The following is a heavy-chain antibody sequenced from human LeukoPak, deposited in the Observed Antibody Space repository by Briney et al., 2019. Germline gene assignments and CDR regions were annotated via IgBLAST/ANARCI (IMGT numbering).Heavy chain of an antibody. Sequence: ASVKVSCKASGYTFTNYDVNWVRQATGQGLEWMGWMNPNSGDTGYAQKFQGRVTMTRNTSISTAYMELSSLRSEDTAVYYCARGQGGSYSDDAFDIWGQGTMVTVSS. CDR1: GYTFTNYD. CDR2: MNPNSGDT. CDR3: ARGQGGSYSDDAFDI. V-gene: IGHV1-8*01. J-gene: IGHJ3*02. D-gene: IGHD1-26*01.